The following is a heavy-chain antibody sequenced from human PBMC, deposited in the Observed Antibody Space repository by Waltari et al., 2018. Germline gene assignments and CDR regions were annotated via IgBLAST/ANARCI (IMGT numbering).Heavy chain of an antibody. D-gene: IGHD3-22*01. V-gene: IGHV3-33*01. J-gene: IGHJ4*02. CDR2: IWYDGTDK. CDR3: ARDAVARDSSVYFDF. Sequence: QVQLVESGVGVVQPGGSLRLYCSAAGSTFGRYGMHWVRQAPGKGLEGVAVIWYDGTDKFYADSVKGRFTISRDNANVYLEMNSLRGEDTAVYYCARDAVARDSSVYFDFWGQGTLVTVSS. CDR1: GSTFGRYG.